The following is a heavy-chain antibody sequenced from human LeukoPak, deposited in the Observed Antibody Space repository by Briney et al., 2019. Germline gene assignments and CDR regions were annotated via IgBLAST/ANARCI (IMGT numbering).Heavy chain of an antibody. CDR3: ARYCSGGSCYPQDWYFDL. CDR1: GGSISSYY. CDR2: IYYSGST. Sequence: PSETLSLTCTVSGGSISSYYWNRIRQPPGKGLEWIGYIYYSGSTNYNPSLKSRVTISVDTSKNQFSLKLSSVTAADTAVYYCARYCSGGSCYPQDWYFDLWGRGTLVTVSS. J-gene: IGHJ2*01. V-gene: IGHV4-59*01. D-gene: IGHD2-15*01.